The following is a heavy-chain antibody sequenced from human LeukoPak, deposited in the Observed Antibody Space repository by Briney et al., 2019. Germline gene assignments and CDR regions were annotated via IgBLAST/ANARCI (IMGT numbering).Heavy chain of an antibody. Sequence: SVRISCKASGGTFSSCGISWVRQAPGQWLEWMGGSIPIFGTANYAQTFRGRVTITADESTSTAYMELSSLRSEDTAVYYCARLDEYSSSSRYYGMDVWGQGTTVTVSS. CDR2: SIPIFGTA. J-gene: IGHJ6*02. CDR3: ARLDEYSSSSRYYGMDV. V-gene: IGHV1-69*13. D-gene: IGHD6-6*01. CDR1: GGTFSSCG.